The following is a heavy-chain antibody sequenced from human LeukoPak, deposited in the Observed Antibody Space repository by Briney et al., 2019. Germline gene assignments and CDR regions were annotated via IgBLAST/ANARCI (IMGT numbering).Heavy chain of an antibody. J-gene: IGHJ4*02. CDR2: IYTSGST. Sequence: SETLSLTCTVSGGSISSYYWGWIRQPAGKGLEWSGRIYTSGSTNYNPSLKSRVTMSVDTSKNQFSLKLSSVTAADTAVYYCARGEHDSGDYFDYWGQGTLVTVSS. D-gene: IGHD4-17*01. V-gene: IGHV4-4*07. CDR3: ARGEHDSGDYFDY. CDR1: GGSISSYY.